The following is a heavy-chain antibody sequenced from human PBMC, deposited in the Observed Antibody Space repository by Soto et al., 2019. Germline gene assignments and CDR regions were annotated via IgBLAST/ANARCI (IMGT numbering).Heavy chain of an antibody. J-gene: IGHJ4*02. CDR3: ARSTGRY. CDR2: IYFSGDT. Sequence: QVRLQESGPGLVRPSQTLSLTCTVSGASISSDDYYWSRIRQSPTRGLEWLGYIYFSGDTYYNPSLKSRLSISIDASKSQFSLKLRSVSAADTAVYYCARSTGRYWGQGILVTVSS. CDR1: GASISSDDYY. V-gene: IGHV4-30-4*01. D-gene: IGHD2-21*01.